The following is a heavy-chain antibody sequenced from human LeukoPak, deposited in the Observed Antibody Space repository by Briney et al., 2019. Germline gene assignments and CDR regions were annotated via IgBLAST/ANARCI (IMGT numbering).Heavy chain of an antibody. CDR3: ARKGYYGSGTYLDY. CDR2: INWNGDRT. D-gene: IGHD3-10*01. J-gene: IGHJ4*02. CDR1: GFTFDDYG. Sequence: AGGSLILSCAASGFTFDDYGMSWVRQAPGKGLEWVSGINWNGDRTGYADSVRGRFTISRDNAKNSLYLQMNSLRAEDTALYYCARKGYYGSGTYLDYWGQGTLVTVSS. V-gene: IGHV3-20*04.